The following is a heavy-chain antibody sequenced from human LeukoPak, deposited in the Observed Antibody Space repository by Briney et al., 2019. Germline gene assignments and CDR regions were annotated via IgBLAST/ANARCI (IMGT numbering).Heavy chain of an antibody. Sequence: GGSLRLSCAASGLTFSSSAIHGVREAPGEGLGWGAVISFEGGNKYFAESVRGRFTVSRDNSNNTMYLQMDSLRAEDTAFYYCAKEYSSSRSNRGGYYYYGMDVWGQGTTAPVSS. V-gene: IGHV3-30*18. CDR3: AKEYSSSRSNRGGYYYYGMDV. J-gene: IGHJ6*02. D-gene: IGHD6-13*01. CDR2: ISFEGGNK. CDR1: GLTFSSSA.